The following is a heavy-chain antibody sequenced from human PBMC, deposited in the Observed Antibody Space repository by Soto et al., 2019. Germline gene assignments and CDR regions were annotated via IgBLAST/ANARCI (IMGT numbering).Heavy chain of an antibody. CDR1: GFTFSSYS. D-gene: IGHD3-22*01. CDR3: ARSAEYDSSGYYYLNWFDH. CDR2: ISTSSTI. J-gene: IGHJ5*02. Sequence: GGSLRLSCAASGFTFSSYSMNWVRQAPGKGLEWVSYISTSSTIYYADSVKGRFTISRDNAKNSLYLQMNSLRDEDTAVYYCARSAEYDSSGYYYLNWFDHWGQGTLVTVSS. V-gene: IGHV3-48*02.